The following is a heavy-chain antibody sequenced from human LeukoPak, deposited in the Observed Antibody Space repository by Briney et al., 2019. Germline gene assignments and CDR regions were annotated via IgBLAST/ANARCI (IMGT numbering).Heavy chain of an antibody. D-gene: IGHD4-23*01. CDR3: ARWAGGGFDY. CDR1: GFTFSNYW. J-gene: IGHJ4*02. CDR2: IKQDGSEE. V-gene: IGHV3-7*01. Sequence: PGGSLRLSCAASGFTFSNYWMIWDRQTPEKGLEWVANIKQDGSEEYYVDSVNGRFTISRDNAKNSLFLQMSSLSAEDTAVYYCARWAGGGFDYWGQGTLVTVSS.